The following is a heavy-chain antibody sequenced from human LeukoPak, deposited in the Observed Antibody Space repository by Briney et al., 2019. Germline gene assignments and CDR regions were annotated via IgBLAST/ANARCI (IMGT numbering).Heavy chain of an antibody. J-gene: IGHJ6*02. D-gene: IGHD2/OR15-2a*01. CDR3: ARGGNSKWGYYYYYGMDV. CDR1: GFTFSSYW. V-gene: IGHV3-7*03. Sequence: GGSLRLSCAASGFTFSSYWMSWVRQAPGEGLEWVANIKQDGSEKYYVDSVKGRFTISRDNAKNSLYLQMNSLRAEDTAVYYCARGGNSKWGYYYYYGMDVWGQGTTVTVSS. CDR2: IKQDGSEK.